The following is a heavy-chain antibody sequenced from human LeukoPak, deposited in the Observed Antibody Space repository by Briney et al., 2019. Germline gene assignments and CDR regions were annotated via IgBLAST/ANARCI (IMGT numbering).Heavy chain of an antibody. D-gene: IGHD6-19*01. CDR2: IIPIFGTA. CDR3: ARDRDPTSVAGMWGIWFDP. V-gene: IGHV1-69*01. CDR1: GGTFSSYA. Sequence: ASVKVSCKASGGTFSSYAISWVRQAPGQGLEWMGGIIPIFGTANYAQKFQGRVTITADESTSTAYMELRSLRSDDTAVYYCARDRDPTSVAGMWGIWFDPWGQGTLVTVSS. J-gene: IGHJ5*02.